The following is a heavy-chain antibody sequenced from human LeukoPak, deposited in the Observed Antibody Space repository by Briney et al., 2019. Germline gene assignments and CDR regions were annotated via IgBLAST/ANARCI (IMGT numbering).Heavy chain of an antibody. J-gene: IGHJ6*02. CDR3: AKDQGMAAGYYYGMDV. Sequence: GGSLRLSCAASGFTFSTYAMSWDRQAPGKGLEWVSAISGSGGSTYYADSVKGRFTISRDNSKNTLYLQMNSLRAEDTAVYYCAKDQGMAAGYYYGMDVWGQGTTVTVSS. CDR2: ISGSGGST. D-gene: IGHD6-13*01. V-gene: IGHV3-23*01. CDR1: GFTFSTYA.